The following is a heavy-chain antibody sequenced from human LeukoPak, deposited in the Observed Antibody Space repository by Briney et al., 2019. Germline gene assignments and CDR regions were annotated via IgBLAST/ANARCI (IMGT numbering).Heavy chain of an antibody. CDR2: ISAYNGNT. CDR3: ARDRSEGYDFWSGYKVVVSDP. Sequence: ASVKVSCKASGYTFTSYGISWVRQAPGQGLEWMGWISAYNGNTNYAQKLQGRVTMTTDTSTSTAYMELRSLRSDDTAVYYCARDRSEGYDFWSGYKVVVSDPWGQGTLVTVSS. CDR1: GYTFTSYG. D-gene: IGHD3-3*01. V-gene: IGHV1-18*01. J-gene: IGHJ5*02.